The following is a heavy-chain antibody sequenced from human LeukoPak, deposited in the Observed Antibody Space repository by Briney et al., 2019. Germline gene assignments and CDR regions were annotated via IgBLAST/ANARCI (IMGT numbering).Heavy chain of an antibody. V-gene: IGHV4-30-2*01. D-gene: IGHD3-3*01. CDR1: GGSISSGGYS. CDR3: ARAQGRGYYDFWSGCSRGLSFDY. CDR2: IYHSGST. Sequence: PSETLSLTCAVSGGSISSGGYSWSWIRQPPGKGLEWIGYIYHSGSTYYNPSLKSRVTISVDRSKNQFSLKLSSVTAADTAVYYCARAQGRGYYDFWSGCSRGLSFDYWGQGTLVTVSS. J-gene: IGHJ4*02.